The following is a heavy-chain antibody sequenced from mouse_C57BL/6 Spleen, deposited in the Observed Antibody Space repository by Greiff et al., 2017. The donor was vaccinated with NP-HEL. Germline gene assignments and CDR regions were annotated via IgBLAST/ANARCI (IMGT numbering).Heavy chain of an antibody. D-gene: IGHD1-3*01. CDR3: ANHGGKKLENAMDY. J-gene: IGHJ4*01. Sequence: QVQLQQPGAELVKPGASVKLSCKASGYTFTSYWMQWVKQRPGQGLEWIGEIDPSDSYTNYNQKFKGKATLTVDTSSSTAYMQLSSLTSEDSAVYYCANHGGKKLENAMDYWGQGTSVTVSS. CDR1: GYTFTSYW. V-gene: IGHV1-50*01. CDR2: IDPSDSYT.